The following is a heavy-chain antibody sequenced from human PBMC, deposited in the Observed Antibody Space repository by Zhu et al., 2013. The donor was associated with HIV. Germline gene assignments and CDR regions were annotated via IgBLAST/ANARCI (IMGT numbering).Heavy chain of an antibody. Sequence: QVQLVQSGAEVKKPGSSVKVSCKASGGTFSSYTISWVRQAPGQGLEWMGRIIPILGIANYAQKFQGRVTITADKSTSTAYMELSSLRSEDTAVYYCAGYSGYGFLFDPWGRGTRRSPSPQ. CDR2: IIPILGIA. CDR1: GGTFSSYT. V-gene: IGHV1-69*02. J-gene: IGHJ5*01. CDR3: AGYSGYGFLFDP. D-gene: IGHD5-12*01.